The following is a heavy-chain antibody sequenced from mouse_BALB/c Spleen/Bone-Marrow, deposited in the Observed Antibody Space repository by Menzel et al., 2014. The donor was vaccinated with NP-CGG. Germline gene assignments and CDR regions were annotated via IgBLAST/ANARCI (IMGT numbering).Heavy chain of an antibody. Sequence: EVQRVESGGGLVQPGCSLRLSCTTSGFTFTDYYMSWVRQPPGKALEWLAFIRNKAYGYTTEYSASVRGRFTISRDNSQSILYLQMNTLRAEDSATYYCARFPMDYWGQGTSVTVSS. V-gene: IGHV7-3*02. J-gene: IGHJ4*01. CDR3: ARFPMDY. CDR2: IRNKAYGYTT. CDR1: GFTFTDYY.